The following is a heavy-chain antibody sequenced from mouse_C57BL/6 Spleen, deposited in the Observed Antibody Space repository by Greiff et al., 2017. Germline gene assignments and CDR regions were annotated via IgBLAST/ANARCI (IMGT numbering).Heavy chain of an antibody. J-gene: IGHJ4*01. V-gene: IGHV10-3*01. D-gene: IGHD1-1*01. CDR3: VGMDYYAEGPYCYAMDY. CDR2: IRSKSSNYAT. CDR1: GFTFNTYA. Sequence: EVQLVESGGGLVQPKGSLKLSCAASGFTFNTYAMHWVRQAPGKGLEWVARIRSKSSNYATYYADSVKDRFTISRDDSQSMLYLQMNNLKTEDTAMYYCVGMDYYAEGPYCYAMDYWGQGTSVTVSS.